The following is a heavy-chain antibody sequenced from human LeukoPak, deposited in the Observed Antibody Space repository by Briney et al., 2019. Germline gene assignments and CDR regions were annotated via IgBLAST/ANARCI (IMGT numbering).Heavy chain of an antibody. CDR1: GYSISSGYY. D-gene: IGHD4-23*01. CDR2: IYHSGST. V-gene: IGHV4-38-2*02. J-gene: IGHJ4*02. Sequence: SETLSLTCTVSGYSISSGYYWGWIRQPPGKGLERIGSIYHSGSTYYNPSLKSRVTISVDTSKNQFSLKLSSVTAADTAVYYCARAGVETTYFDYWGQGTLVTVSP. CDR3: ARAGVETTYFDY.